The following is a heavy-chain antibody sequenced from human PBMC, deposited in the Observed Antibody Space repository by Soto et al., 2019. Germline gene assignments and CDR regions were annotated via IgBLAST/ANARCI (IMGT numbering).Heavy chain of an antibody. D-gene: IGHD5-18*01. V-gene: IGHV3-48*02. CDR2: ISKSGTTT. CDR1: GFTFSSYG. J-gene: IGHJ4*02. Sequence: GGSLRLSCVASGFTFSSYGMNWVRQGPGKGLEWLSFISKSGTTTYYADSVKGRFTISRDNAKNSLYLQMNSLRDEDTAVYYCAGLDTSMVKTPGYWGQGTLVTVSS. CDR3: AGLDTSMVKTPGY.